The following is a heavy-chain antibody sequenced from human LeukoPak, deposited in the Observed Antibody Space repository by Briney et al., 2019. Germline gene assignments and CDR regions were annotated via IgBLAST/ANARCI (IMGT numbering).Heavy chain of an antibody. D-gene: IGHD6-19*01. CDR2: IGGSGSST. V-gene: IGHV3-23*01. CDR3: AREKGPYSSGWYYFDY. Sequence: PGGSLRLSCAASGFPFSTYAMTWVRQAPGKGLEWVSTIGGSGSSTYYADSVKGRFTLSRDNSKNTLYLQMNSLRAEDTAVYYCAREKGPYSSGWYYFDYWGQGTLVSVSP. J-gene: IGHJ4*02. CDR1: GFPFSTYA.